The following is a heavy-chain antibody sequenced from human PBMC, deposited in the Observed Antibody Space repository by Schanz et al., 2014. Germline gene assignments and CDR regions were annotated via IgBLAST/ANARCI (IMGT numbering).Heavy chain of an antibody. CDR3: AFDRDDAYDI. CDR1: GYTFTNYY. CDR2: IYLSDGST. D-gene: IGHD3-9*01. V-gene: IGHV1-46*01. Sequence: QVQLVQSGAEVKKPGASVKLSCKASGYTFTNYYIHWVRQGPAQGIEWMGRIYLSDGSTRYAQKFQGRVTVTRDTSTTTVYMDLSSLISEDTAVYYCAFDRDDAYDIWGQGTTVTVSS. J-gene: IGHJ3*02.